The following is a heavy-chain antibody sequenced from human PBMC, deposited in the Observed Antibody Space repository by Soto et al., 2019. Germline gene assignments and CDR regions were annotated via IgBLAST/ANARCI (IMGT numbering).Heavy chain of an antibody. CDR3: ARGSGRQVYNYYGMDV. CDR1: GGSISSSNW. J-gene: IGHJ6*02. Sequence: QVQLQESGPGLVKPSGTLSLTCAVSGGSISSSNWWSWVRQSPGKGLEWIGEIYHSGSTNYNPSLKTLAPISVDKSQTQFSLKLSSVPAADPAVYYWARGSGRQVYNYYGMDVWGQGTTVTVSS. CDR2: IYHSGST. D-gene: IGHD3-10*01. V-gene: IGHV4-4*02.